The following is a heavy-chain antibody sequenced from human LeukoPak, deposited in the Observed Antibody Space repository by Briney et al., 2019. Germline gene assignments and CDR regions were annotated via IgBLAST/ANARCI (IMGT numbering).Heavy chain of an antibody. CDR3: ARGGYSYGPTAFDY. CDR1: GYAFTSYA. Sequence: ASVKVSCKASGYAFTSYAMNWVRQAPGQGLEWMGWINTNTGNPTYAQGFTGRFVFSLDTSVSTAYLQISSLKAEDTAVYYCARGGYSYGPTAFDYWGQGTLVTVSS. J-gene: IGHJ4*02. CDR2: INTNTGNP. D-gene: IGHD5-18*01. V-gene: IGHV7-4-1*02.